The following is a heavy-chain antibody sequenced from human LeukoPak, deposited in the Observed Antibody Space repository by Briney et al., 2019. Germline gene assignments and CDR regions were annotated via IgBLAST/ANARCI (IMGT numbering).Heavy chain of an antibody. D-gene: IGHD3-16*01. J-gene: IGHJ4*02. CDR1: GYAFGIYG. CDR2: ISPYNGYT. CDR3: VRDGGSESPTRDY. Sequence: ASVKVSCKASGYAFGIYGITWVRQAPGQGLEWMAWISPYNGYTNYAQNLQARVTLTTDTSTSTAYMEMFSLRSDDTAVYYCVRDGGSESPTRDYWGQGTLVTVSS. V-gene: IGHV1-18*01.